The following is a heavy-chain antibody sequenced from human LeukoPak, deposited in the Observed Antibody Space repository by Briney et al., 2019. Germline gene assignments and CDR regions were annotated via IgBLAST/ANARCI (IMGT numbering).Heavy chain of an antibody. D-gene: IGHD3-10*01. V-gene: IGHV1-2*02. J-gene: IGHJ2*01. CDR1: GYTFTAYY. CDR2: IYPNSGGT. CDR3: ASPWGRWFGELIWYFDL. Sequence: GASVKVSCKASGYTFTAYYIHWVRQAPGQGQEWMGWIYPNSGGTNYAQRFQGRVTMTRDTSITTAYMELSRLRSDDTAVYYCASPWGRWFGELIWYFDLWGRGTLVTVSS.